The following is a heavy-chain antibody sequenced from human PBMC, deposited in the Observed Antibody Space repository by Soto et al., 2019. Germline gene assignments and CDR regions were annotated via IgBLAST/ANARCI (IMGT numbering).Heavy chain of an antibody. Sequence: PGGSLRLSCAASGFTFDDYAMHWVRQAPGKGLEWVSHISWSNGNTAYADSVKGRFTISRDNAKNSLYLQMNSLRPDDTAFYYCAKDDCGAHCFIVYPGPGILVTV. D-gene: IGHD2-21*01. CDR3: AKDDCGAHCFIVY. V-gene: IGHV3-9*01. CDR1: GFTFDDYA. CDR2: ISWSNGNT. J-gene: IGHJ4*02.